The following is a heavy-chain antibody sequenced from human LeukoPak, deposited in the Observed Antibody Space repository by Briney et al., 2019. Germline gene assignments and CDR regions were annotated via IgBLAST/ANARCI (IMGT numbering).Heavy chain of an antibody. CDR3: ARRYDYGDY. J-gene: IGHJ4*02. CDR2: INPNSGGT. V-gene: IGHV1-2*02. CDR1: GYTFTGYY. D-gene: IGHD2-15*01. Sequence: ASVKVSCKASGYTFTGYYMHWVRQAPGQGLEWMGWINPNSGGTNYAQKFQGRVNMTRDTSISTAYMELTRLRSDDTAVYYCARRYDYGDYWGQGTLVTVSS.